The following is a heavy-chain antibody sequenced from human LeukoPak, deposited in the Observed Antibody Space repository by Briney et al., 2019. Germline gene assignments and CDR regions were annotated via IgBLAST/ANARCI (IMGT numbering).Heavy chain of an antibody. V-gene: IGHV1-2*02. D-gene: IGHD6-19*01. J-gene: IGHJ4*02. CDR1: GYTFTACY. CDR2: IKPDSGSS. Sequence: ASVKVSCKASGYTFTACYIHWRRQAPGQGPEWMGWIKPDSGSSHYAQKFQGRVTMTRDTSSNSAYMDLTRRKSEDTAVYYNARARVPIAVAGLYYFDYWGQGALVTVSS. CDR3: ARARVPIAVAGLYYFDY.